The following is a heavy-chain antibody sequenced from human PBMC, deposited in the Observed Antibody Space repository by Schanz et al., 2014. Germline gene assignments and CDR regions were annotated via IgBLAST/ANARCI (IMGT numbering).Heavy chain of an antibody. Sequence: QVQLVESGGSVVQPGRSLRLSCAGSGFSFSDYGMHWVRQAPGRGLEWVAVISYHGSEKYYADSVKGRFTISRDNSKTTLYLQMNSLRTEDTAVYYCAKDRDPDPGIEAAADIYCFDYWGQGTLVTVSS. CDR1: GFSFSDYG. CDR3: AKDRDPDPGIEAAADIYCFDY. CDR2: ISYHGSEK. J-gene: IGHJ4*02. V-gene: IGHV3-30*18. D-gene: IGHD6-13*01.